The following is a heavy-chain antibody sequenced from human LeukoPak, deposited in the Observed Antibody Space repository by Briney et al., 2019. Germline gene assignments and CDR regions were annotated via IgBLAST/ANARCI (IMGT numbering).Heavy chain of an antibody. CDR1: GFTFSSYS. Sequence: GGSLRLSCAASGFTFSSYSMNWVRQAPGKGLEWLSYISSSSSTIYYADSVKGRFTISRDDAKNSLYLQMNSLRAEDTAVYYCAKDPIAVAGNNYYRMDVWGQGTTVSVSS. J-gene: IGHJ6*02. V-gene: IGHV3-48*01. CDR3: AKDPIAVAGNNYYRMDV. D-gene: IGHD6-19*01. CDR2: ISSSSSTI.